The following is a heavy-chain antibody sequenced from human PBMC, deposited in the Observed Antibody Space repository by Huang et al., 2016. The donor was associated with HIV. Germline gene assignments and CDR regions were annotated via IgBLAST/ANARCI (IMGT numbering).Heavy chain of an antibody. CDR1: GGSFSDQI. J-gene: IGHJ4*02. D-gene: IGHD3-16*01. CDR3: AMSLRYQYDSRSYWGRYFDY. Sequence: QVQLEQSGPAVRKHGSAVKVSCQASGGSFSDQIISWVRQAPGQRFEWVGGIIPLFRAPAYAQEFKGLVTMTADESTATIYMELNSLTSEDTAVYYCAMSLRYQYDSRSYWGRYFDYWGQGTLVTVSS. V-gene: IGHV1-69*01. CDR2: IIPLFRAP.